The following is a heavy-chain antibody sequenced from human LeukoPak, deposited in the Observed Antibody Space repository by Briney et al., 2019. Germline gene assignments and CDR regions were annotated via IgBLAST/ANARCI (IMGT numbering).Heavy chain of an antibody. CDR3: VRDPSGGSYYYYIDV. V-gene: IGHV1-2*02. CDR2: INPNSGGT. J-gene: IGHJ6*03. CDR1: GYTFTGYY. Sequence: ASVKVSCKASGYTFTGYYMHWVRQAPGQGLEWMGWINPNSGGTNYAQKFQGRVTMTRDTSISTAYMELSRLRSDDTAVYYCVRDPSGGSYYYYIDVWGKGTTVTVSS. D-gene: IGHD6-25*01.